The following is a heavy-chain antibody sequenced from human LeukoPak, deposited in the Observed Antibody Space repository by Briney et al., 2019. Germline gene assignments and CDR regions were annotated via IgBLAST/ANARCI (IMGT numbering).Heavy chain of an antibody. CDR1: GFTFSTYW. V-gene: IGHV3-7*01. J-gene: IGHJ6*03. CDR2: IKQDGSEK. D-gene: IGHD6-6*01. Sequence: GGSLRLSCAASGFTFSTYWMSWVRQAPGKGLEWVANIKQDGSEKYYIDSVKGRFTISRDNAKNSLYLQMNSLRAEDTAMYYCARITAARRGVDYYYYYMDVWGKGTTVTVSS. CDR3: ARITAARRGVDYYYYYMDV.